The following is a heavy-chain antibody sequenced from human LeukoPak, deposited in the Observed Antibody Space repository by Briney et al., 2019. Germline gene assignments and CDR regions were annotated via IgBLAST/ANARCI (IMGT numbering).Heavy chain of an antibody. CDR2: IYYSGST. D-gene: IGHD4-17*01. V-gene: IGHV4-30-4*08. CDR1: GGSISSGDYY. Sequence: SETLSLTCTVSGGSISSGDYYWSWIRQPPGKGLEWIGYIYYSGSTYYNPSLKSRVTISVDTSKNQFSLKLRSVTAADTAVYYCARVGGATTVTHHFDPWGRGTLVTVSS. CDR3: ARVGGATTVTHHFDP. J-gene: IGHJ5*02.